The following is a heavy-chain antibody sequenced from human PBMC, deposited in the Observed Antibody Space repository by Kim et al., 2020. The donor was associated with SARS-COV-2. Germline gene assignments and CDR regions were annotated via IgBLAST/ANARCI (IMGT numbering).Heavy chain of an antibody. CDR2: ISFDESYR. V-gene: IGHV3-30*03. CDR1: GFMFGNYG. J-gene: IGHJ1*01. Sequence: GGSLRLSCVGSGFMFGNYGMHWVRQAPGKGLEWLAVISFDESYRNYADSVKVRFTISRDNSKNTLYLQMSSLRVEDTAVYYCATRLKDIEIDDIWGHGTL. CDR3: ATRLKDIEIDDI. D-gene: IGHD3-22*01.